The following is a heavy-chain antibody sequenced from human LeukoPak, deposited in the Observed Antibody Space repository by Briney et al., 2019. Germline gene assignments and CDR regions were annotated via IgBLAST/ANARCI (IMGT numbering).Heavy chain of an antibody. J-gene: IGHJ4*02. V-gene: IGHV3-64*01. D-gene: IGHD5-18*01. CDR1: GFTFSSYA. CDR2: IVGSGDRT. Sequence: GGSLRLSCAASGFTFSSYAMHRVRQAPGRGLEYVSGIVGSGDRTFYANSVKGRFTISRDNSRNALYLQMGSLRAEDMAVYYCARERGYNYGYSFDNWGQGALVTVSS. CDR3: ARERGYNYGYSFDN.